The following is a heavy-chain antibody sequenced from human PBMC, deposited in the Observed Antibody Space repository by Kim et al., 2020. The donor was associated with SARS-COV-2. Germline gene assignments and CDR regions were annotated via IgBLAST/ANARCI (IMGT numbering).Heavy chain of an antibody. Sequence: SETLSLTCTVSGGSISSGGYYWSWIRQHPGKGLEWIGYIYYSGSTYYNPSLKSRVTISVDTSKNQFSLKLSSVTAADTAVYYCAREFYLKAYCSGGSCSSPGTGWFDPWGQGTLVTVSS. J-gene: IGHJ5*02. CDR3: AREFYLKAYCSGGSCSSPGTGWFDP. CDR2: IYYSGST. CDR1: GGSISSGGYY. V-gene: IGHV4-31*03. D-gene: IGHD2-15*01.